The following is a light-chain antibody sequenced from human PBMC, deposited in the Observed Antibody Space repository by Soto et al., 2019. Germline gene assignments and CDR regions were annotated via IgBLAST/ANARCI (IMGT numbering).Light chain of an antibody. CDR1: SSDVGGSNY. Sequence: QSVLTQPASVSGSPGQSITISCTGTSSDVGGSNYVSWYLQHPGKAPQLMIYDVSNRPSGVSNRFSGSKSGNTASLTISGLQAEDEADYYCSSYTNSGSLIFGTGTKLTVL. V-gene: IGLV2-14*03. CDR2: DVS. J-gene: IGLJ1*01. CDR3: SSYTNSGSLI.